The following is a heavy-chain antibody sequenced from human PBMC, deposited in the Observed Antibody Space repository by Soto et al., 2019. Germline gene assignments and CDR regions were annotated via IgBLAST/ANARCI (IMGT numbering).Heavy chain of an antibody. Sequence: ASVKVSCKASGYTFTSYDINWVRQATGQGLEWMGWMNPNSGNTGYAQKLKGRVIMTRNTSISTAYMELSSLRSEDTAVYYCARERGYDSFDHWGQGTLVTVSS. CDR1: GYTFTSYD. CDR3: ARERGYDSFDH. V-gene: IGHV1-8*01. CDR2: MNPNSGNT. D-gene: IGHD5-12*01. J-gene: IGHJ4*02.